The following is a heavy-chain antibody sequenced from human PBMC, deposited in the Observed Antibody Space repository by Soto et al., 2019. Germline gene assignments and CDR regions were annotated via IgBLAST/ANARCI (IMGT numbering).Heavy chain of an antibody. CDR3: AKASYSSSWYPLSFDY. V-gene: IGHV3-9*01. CDR1: GFTFDDYA. J-gene: IGHJ4*02. CDR2: ISWNSGSI. Sequence: GGSLRLSCAASGFTFDDYAMHWVRQAPGKGLEWVSGISWNSGSIGYADSVKGRFTISRDNAKNSLYLQMNSLRAEDTALYYCAKASYSSSWYPLSFDYWDQGTLVTVSS. D-gene: IGHD6-13*01.